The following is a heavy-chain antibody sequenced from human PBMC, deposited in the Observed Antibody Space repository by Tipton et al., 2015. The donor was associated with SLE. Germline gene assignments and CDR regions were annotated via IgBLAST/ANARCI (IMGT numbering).Heavy chain of an antibody. CDR2: IYTSGST. CDR1: GGSISSGSYY. D-gene: IGHD2-15*01. Sequence: TLSLTCTVSGGSISSGSYYWSWIRQPAGKGLEWIGYIYTSGSTNYNPSLKSRVTISVDTSKNQFPLKLSSVTAADTAVYYCASSRGWVVASLHPWGQGTLV. J-gene: IGHJ5*02. CDR3: ASSRGWVVASLHP. V-gene: IGHV4-61*09.